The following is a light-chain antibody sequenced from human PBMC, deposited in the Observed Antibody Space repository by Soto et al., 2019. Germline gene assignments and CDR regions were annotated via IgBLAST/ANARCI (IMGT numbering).Light chain of an antibody. CDR2: AAS. V-gene: IGKV3-15*01. CDR3: QQFNSWPPLLT. J-gene: IGKJ4*01. Sequence: EIVMTQSPATLSVSPGERATLSCKASQSVTNNLAWYQQKPGQAPRLLIYAASTRATGIPARFSGSRSGTEFTLTISSLQSEYFAVYYCQQFNSWPPLLTFGGGTKVEI. CDR1: QSVTNN.